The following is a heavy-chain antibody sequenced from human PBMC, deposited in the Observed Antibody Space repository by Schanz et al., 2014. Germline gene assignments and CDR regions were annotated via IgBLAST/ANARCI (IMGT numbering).Heavy chain of an antibody. V-gene: IGHV3-23*04. Sequence: EVQLVESGGGLVKPGGSLRLSCAASRFTFSNYAMSWVRQAPGKGLEWVSAISGSGGSTYYADSVKGRFIIPRDNSKNTLYLQMNSLRAEDTAVYYCAKIRYDSSGYYLPYYGMDVWGQGTTVIVSS. D-gene: IGHD3-22*01. CDR2: ISGSGGST. CDR3: AKIRYDSSGYYLPYYGMDV. CDR1: RFTFSNYA. J-gene: IGHJ6*02.